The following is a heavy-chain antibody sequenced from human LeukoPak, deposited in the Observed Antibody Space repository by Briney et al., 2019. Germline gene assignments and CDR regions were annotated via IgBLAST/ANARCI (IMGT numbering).Heavy chain of an antibody. V-gene: IGHV3-21*01. CDR1: GFTFSSYS. CDR2: ISTSSSYI. CDR3: TRDEDFYSSSSDY. D-gene: IGHD6-6*01. Sequence: TGGSLRLSCAASGFTFSSYSMNWVRQAPGKGLEWVSFISTSSSYIYYVDSVKGRFTISRDNAKNSLYLQMNSLRAEDTAVYYCTRDEDFYSSSSDYWGQGTLVTVSS. J-gene: IGHJ4*02.